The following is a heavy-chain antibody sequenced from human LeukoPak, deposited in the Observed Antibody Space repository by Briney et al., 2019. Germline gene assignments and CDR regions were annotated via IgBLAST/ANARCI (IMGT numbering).Heavy chain of an antibody. D-gene: IGHD1-26*01. CDR1: GGSISSSAYY. J-gene: IGHJ4*02. CDR2: LYYTGST. CDR3: ASDFSGTYYHFDY. V-gene: IGHV4-39*01. Sequence: SETLSLTCTVPGGSISSSAYYWGWIRQPPGRGLEWIGSLYYTGSTYYNPSLKSRVTISVDTSKNQFSLNLSSVTAADTAVYYCASDFSGTYYHFDYWGQGTRVSVSS.